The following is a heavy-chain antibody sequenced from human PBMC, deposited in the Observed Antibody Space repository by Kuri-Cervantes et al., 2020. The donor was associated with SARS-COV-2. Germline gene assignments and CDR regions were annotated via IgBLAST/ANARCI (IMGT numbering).Heavy chain of an antibody. D-gene: IGHD6-19*01. CDR2: INHSGGT. V-gene: IGHV4-34*01. J-gene: IGHJ4*02. CDR3: ARRQQWLVRGPLDY. Sequence: SETLSLTCAVYGGSLSNYYWSWIRQPPGKGLEWIGEINHSGGTYYNSSLESRVTISIDTSKNQFSLKLNSLTAEDTAVYYCARRQQWLVRGPLDYWGQGTLVTVSS. CDR1: GGSLSNYY.